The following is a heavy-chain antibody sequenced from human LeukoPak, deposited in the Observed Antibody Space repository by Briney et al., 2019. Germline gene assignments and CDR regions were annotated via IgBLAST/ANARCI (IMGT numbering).Heavy chain of an antibody. J-gene: IGHJ4*02. V-gene: IGHV1-8*01. Sequence: ASVKVSCKASGYTFTSYDINWVRQATGQGLEWMGWMNPNSGNTGYAQKFQGRVTITRNTSISTAYMELSSLRSEDTAVYYCARKREDFGIDYWGQGTLVTVSS. CDR2: MNPNSGNT. CDR1: GYTFTSYD. D-gene: IGHD3-3*01. CDR3: ARKREDFGIDY.